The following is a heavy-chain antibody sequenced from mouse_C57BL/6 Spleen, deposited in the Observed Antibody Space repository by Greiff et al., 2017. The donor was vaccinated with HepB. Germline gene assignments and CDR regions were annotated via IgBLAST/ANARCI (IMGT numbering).Heavy chain of an antibody. D-gene: IGHD2-1*01. CDR1: GYTFTSYW. V-gene: IGHV1-50*01. Sequence: QVQLKQPGAELVKPGASVKLSCKASGYTFTSYWMQWVKQRPGQGLEWIGEIDPSDSYTNYNQKFKGKATLTVDTSSSTAYMQLSSLTSEDSAVYYCARSGGYGNYRKSAMDYWGQGTSVTVSS. CDR2: IDPSDSYT. J-gene: IGHJ4*01. CDR3: ARSGGYGNYRKSAMDY.